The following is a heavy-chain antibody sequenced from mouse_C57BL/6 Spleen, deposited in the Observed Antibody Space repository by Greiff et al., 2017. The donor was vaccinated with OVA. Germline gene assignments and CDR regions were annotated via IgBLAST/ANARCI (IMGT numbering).Heavy chain of an antibody. D-gene: IGHD2-4*01. J-gene: IGHJ3*01. CDR3: ARSEDYDAWFAY. Sequence: QVQLKESGPELVKPGASVKISCKASGYAFSSSWMNWVKQRPGKGLEWIGRIYPGDGDTNYNGKFKGKATLTADKSSCTAYMQLSSLTSEDSAVYFCARSEDYDAWFAYWGQGTLVTVSA. CDR2: IYPGDGDT. CDR1: GYAFSSSW. V-gene: IGHV1-82*01.